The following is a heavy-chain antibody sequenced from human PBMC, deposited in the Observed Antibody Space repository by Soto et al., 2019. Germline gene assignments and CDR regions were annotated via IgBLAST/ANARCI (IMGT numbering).Heavy chain of an antibody. V-gene: IGHV3-15*01. CDR1: GFTFSNAW. CDR3: TTLPSIAVAGPPDY. D-gene: IGHD6-19*01. CDR2: IKSKTDGGTT. Sequence: EVQLVESGGGLVKPGGSLRLSCAASGFTFSNAWMSWVRQAPGKGLEWVGRIKSKTDGGTTDYAAPVKGRFTISRDDSKNTLYLQMNSLKTEDTAVYYCTTLPSIAVAGPPDYWGQGTLVTVSS. J-gene: IGHJ4*02.